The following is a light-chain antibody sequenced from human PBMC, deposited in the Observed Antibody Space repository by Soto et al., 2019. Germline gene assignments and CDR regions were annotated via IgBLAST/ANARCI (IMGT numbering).Light chain of an antibody. Sequence: DIQMTQSPSSLSASVGDRVTITCRASQSISSYLNWYQQKPGKAPKLLIYAASSLQSGVPSRFSGSGSGTDFTLTISSLQPEYFATYYCKQSYSSLWTFGQGTNVEIK. CDR1: QSISSY. V-gene: IGKV1-39*01. CDR3: KQSYSSLWT. J-gene: IGKJ1*01. CDR2: AAS.